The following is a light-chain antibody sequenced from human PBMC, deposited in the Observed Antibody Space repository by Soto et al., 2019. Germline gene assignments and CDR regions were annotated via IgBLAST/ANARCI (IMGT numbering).Light chain of an antibody. V-gene: IGLV1-47*02. CDR2: NND. Sequence: QSVLTQPPSASGTPGQRVTVSCSGNTANIGKNFVYWYQQLPGTAPKLLIYNNDRRPPGVPDRFSGSKSGTSASLAISGLRSEDEADYYCATWDDRQSGRVFGTGTKLTVL. CDR1: TANIGKNF. CDR3: ATWDDRQSGRV. J-gene: IGLJ1*01.